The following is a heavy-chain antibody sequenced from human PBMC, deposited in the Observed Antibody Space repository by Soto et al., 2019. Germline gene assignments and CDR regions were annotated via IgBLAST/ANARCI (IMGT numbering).Heavy chain of an antibody. J-gene: IGHJ5*02. CDR2: ISAYNGNT. CDR3: ARDGPSYYDFWSGRHNWFDP. D-gene: IGHD3-3*01. Sequence: ASVKVSCKASGGTFSSYGIXWVRQAPGQGLEWMGWISAYNGNTNYAQKLQGRVTMTTDTSTSTAYMELRSLRSDDTAVYYCARDGPSYYDFWSGRHNWFDPWGQGTLVTVSS. V-gene: IGHV1-18*01. CDR1: GGTFSSYG.